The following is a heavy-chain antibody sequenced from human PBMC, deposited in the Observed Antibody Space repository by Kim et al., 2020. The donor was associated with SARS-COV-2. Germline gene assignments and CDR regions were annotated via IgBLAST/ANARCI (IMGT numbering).Heavy chain of an antibody. V-gene: IGHV3-74*01. J-gene: IGHJ2*01. CDR2: INSDGSST. D-gene: IGHD4-17*01. CDR3: ARVVNGDYGGYFDL. Sequence: GGSLRLSCAASGFTFSSYWMHWVRQAPGKGLVWVSRINSDGSSTSYADSVKGRFTISRDNAKNTLYLQMNSLRAEDTAVYYCARVVNGDYGGYFDLWGRGTLVTVSS. CDR1: GFTFSSYW.